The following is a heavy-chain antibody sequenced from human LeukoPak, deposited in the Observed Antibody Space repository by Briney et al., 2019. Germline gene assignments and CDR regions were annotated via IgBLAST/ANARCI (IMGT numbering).Heavy chain of an antibody. V-gene: IGHV7-4-1*02. D-gene: IGHD6-13*01. CDR1: GYTFNNYA. CDR2: INTNTGNP. J-gene: IGHJ4*02. Sequence: ASVKVSCKASGYTFNNYAMNWVRQAPGQGLEWMGWINTNTGNPTYAQGFTGRFVSSLDTSVSTAYLQISSLKAEDTAVYYCARPRNIAAASFDYWGQGTLVTVSS. CDR3: ARPRNIAAASFDY.